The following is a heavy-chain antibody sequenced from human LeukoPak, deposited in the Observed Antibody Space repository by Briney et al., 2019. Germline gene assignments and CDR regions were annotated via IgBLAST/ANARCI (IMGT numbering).Heavy chain of an antibody. CDR1: GFTFSSYW. Sequence: GGSLRLSCAASGFTFSSYWMSWVRQAPGKGLEWVANIKQDGSEKYYVDSVKGRFTISRDNAKNSLYLQMNSLRAEDTAVYYCARVLGQYYDSSGYGYWGQGTLVTVSS. J-gene: IGHJ4*02. V-gene: IGHV3-7*01. CDR3: ARVLGQYYDSSGYGY. CDR2: IKQDGSEK. D-gene: IGHD3-22*01.